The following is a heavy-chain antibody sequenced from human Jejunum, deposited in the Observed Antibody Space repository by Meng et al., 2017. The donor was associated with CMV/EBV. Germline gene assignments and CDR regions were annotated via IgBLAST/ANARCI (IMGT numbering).Heavy chain of an antibody. CDR1: GESFSGYY. Sequence: QVQLQQWGSGRLKPSETLSLTCTVYGESFSGYYWTWIRQPPGKGLEWIGEINHSGSTNYNPSLKSRVTILVDTSKRQFSLRLSFVTAADTAVYYCARVGGAQHGDFDFWGQGTLVTVSS. V-gene: IGHV4-34*01. D-gene: IGHD4-17*01. J-gene: IGHJ4*02. CDR3: ARVGGAQHGDFDF. CDR2: INHSGST.